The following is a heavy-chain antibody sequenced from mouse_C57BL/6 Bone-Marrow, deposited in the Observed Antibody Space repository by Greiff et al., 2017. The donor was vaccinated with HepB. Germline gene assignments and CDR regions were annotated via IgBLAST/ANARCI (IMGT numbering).Heavy chain of an antibody. V-gene: IGHV1-76*01. CDR2: IYPGSGNT. CDR1: GYTFTDYY. Sequence: VQLQESGAELVRPGASVKLSCKASGYTFTDYYINWVKQRPGQGLEWIARIYPGSGNTYYNEKFKGKATLTAEKYSSTAYMQLSSLTSEDSAVYFCARNGYYAWFAYWGQGTLVTVSA. CDR3: ARNGYYAWFAY. J-gene: IGHJ3*01. D-gene: IGHD2-3*01.